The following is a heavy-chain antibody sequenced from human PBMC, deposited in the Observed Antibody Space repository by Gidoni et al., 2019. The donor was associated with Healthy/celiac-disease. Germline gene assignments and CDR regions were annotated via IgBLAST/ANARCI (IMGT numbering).Heavy chain of an antibody. CDR2: IYYSGST. D-gene: IGHD4-17*01. Sequence: LQLQESGPGLVKPSETLSLTCTVSAGSISSRRYYGGWIRQPPGKGLEWIGSIYYSGSTYYNPALKSRVTISVDTSKNQFSLKLSAVTAADTAVYYCAIDDGDYLWYFDLWGRGTLVTVSS. J-gene: IGHJ2*01. CDR1: AGSISSRRYY. CDR3: AIDDGDYLWYFDL. V-gene: IGHV4-39*01.